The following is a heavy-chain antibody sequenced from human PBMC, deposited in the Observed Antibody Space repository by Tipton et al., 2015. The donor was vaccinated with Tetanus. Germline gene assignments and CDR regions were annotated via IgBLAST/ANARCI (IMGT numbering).Heavy chain of an antibody. D-gene: IGHD2-15*01. Sequence: SLRLSCAASGFFFSSYGLHCVRQAPGKGLEWVAVSWYDGTDKYYAESVKGRFTISRDNSKNTLYLQISSLRAEDTAVYYCAREADCSGGSCFSGDFDNWGQGTQVTVSS. CDR3: AREADCSGGSCFSGDFDN. CDR2: SWYDGTDK. J-gene: IGHJ4*02. V-gene: IGHV3-33*01. CDR1: GFFFSSYG.